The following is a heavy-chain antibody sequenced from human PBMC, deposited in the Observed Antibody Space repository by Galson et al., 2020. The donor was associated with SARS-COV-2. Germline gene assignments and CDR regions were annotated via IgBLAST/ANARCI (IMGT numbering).Heavy chain of an antibody. CDR1: GYSFTSYW. J-gene: IGHJ5*02. CDR3: ARQFLNPGLGWFDP. CDR2: IYPGDSDN. V-gene: IGHV5-51*01. D-gene: IGHD3-3*01. Sequence: GESLKISCKGSGYSFTSYWIGWVRQMPGKGLEWMGIIYPGDSDNRYSPSFQGPVTISADKSISTAYLQWSSLKASDAAMYYCARQFLNPGLGWFDPWGQGTLVTVSS.